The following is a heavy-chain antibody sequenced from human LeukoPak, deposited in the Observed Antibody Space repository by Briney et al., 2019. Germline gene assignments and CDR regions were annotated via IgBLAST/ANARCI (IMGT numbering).Heavy chain of an antibody. CDR3: ARHGDYGDYNIIDY. V-gene: IGHV4-59*08. CDR2: IYYSGST. D-gene: IGHD4-17*01. J-gene: IGHJ4*02. Sequence: PSETLSLTCTVSGGSISSYYWSWIRQPPGKGLEWIGYIYYSGSTNYNPSLKSRVTISVDTSKNQFSLKLSSVTAADTAVYCCARHGDYGDYNIIDYWGQGTLVTVSS. CDR1: GGSISSYY.